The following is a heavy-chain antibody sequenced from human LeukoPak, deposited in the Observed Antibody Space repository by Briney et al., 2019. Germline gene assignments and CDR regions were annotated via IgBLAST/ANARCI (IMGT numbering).Heavy chain of an antibody. CDR3: ARSHSYDSSGYYYD. Sequence: SETLSLTCAVSGGSISSSNWWSWVRQPPGKGLEWIGEIYHSGSANYNPSLKSRVTISVDKSKNQFSLKLSSVTAADTAVYYCARSHSYDSSGYYYDWGQGTLVTV. J-gene: IGHJ4*02. CDR2: IYHSGSA. CDR1: GGSISSSNW. V-gene: IGHV4-4*02. D-gene: IGHD3-22*01.